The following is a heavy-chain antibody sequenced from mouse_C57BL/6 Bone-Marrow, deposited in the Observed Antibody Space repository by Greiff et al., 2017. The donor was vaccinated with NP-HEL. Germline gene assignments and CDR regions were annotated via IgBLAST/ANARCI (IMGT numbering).Heavy chain of an antibody. D-gene: IGHD1-1*01. Sequence: QVQLQQPGAELVRPGSSVKLSCKASGYTFTSYWMDWVKQRPGQGLEWIGNIYPSDSETHYNQKFKDKATLTVDKSSSTAYMQLSSLTSEDSAVYYCARDYYGSSSYFDYWAKAPLSQSPQ. V-gene: IGHV1-61*01. CDR1: GYTFTSYW. J-gene: IGHJ2*01. CDR2: IYPSDSET. CDR3: ARDYYGSSSYFDY.